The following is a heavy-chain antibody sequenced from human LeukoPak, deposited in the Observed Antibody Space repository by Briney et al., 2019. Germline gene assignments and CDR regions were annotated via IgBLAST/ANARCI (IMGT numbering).Heavy chain of an antibody. Sequence: PGGSLRLSCAASGFTFSSYSMSWVRQAPGKGLEWVANIKQDGSEKYYVDSVKGRFTISRDNAKNSLYLQMNSLRAEDTAVYYCARDLNYPPHIEGIVVVITTESWFDPWGQGTLVTVSS. J-gene: IGHJ5*02. V-gene: IGHV3-7*01. D-gene: IGHD3-22*01. CDR1: GFTFSSYS. CDR3: ARDLNYPPHIEGIVVVITTESWFDP. CDR2: IKQDGSEK.